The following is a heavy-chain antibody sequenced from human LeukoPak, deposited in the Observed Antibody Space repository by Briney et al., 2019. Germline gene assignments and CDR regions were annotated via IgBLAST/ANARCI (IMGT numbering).Heavy chain of an antibody. CDR3: ARDKDFTIDY. J-gene: IGHJ4*02. D-gene: IGHD3-10*01. V-gene: IGHV3-7*01. Sequence: GGSLRLSCAASGFTFSRFGMHWVRQAPGEGLEWVANMRTDGSVPSYVDSVKGRFTISRDNAKSSLYLQMNNLRVEDTAVYYCARDKDFTIDYWGQGTLVTVSS. CDR2: MRTDGSVP. CDR1: GFTFSRFG.